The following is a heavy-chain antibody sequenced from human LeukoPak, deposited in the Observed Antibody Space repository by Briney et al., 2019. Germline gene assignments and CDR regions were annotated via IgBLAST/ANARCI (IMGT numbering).Heavy chain of an antibody. CDR1: GGSISSYH. Sequence: SETLSLTCTVSGGSISSYHWTWIRQPAGKGLEWIGQIHTSGSTNYNPPLKSRVTMSIDTPENQVSLTMRSVTAADTAVYYCARRDYSSGWSFDKWGQGTLVTVCS. V-gene: IGHV4-4*07. CDR3: ARRDYSSGWSFDK. CDR2: IHTSGST. J-gene: IGHJ4*02. D-gene: IGHD6-19*01.